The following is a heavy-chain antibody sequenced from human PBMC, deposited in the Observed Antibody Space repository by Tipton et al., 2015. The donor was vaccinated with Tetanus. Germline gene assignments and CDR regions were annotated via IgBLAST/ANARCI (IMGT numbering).Heavy chain of an antibody. Sequence: QLVQSGAEMRKSGESLKISCKTSGYFFDTHWIAWVRQMPGKGLEWMGIIYPGDSDTRYSPSFQGQVTITADTSTDTVYMDLSSLRFDDTAIYYCVRPDRYCSGGSCYLALDSWGQGTLITVSS. CDR1: GYFFDTHW. V-gene: IGHV5-51*01. J-gene: IGHJ4*02. CDR2: IYPGDSDT. D-gene: IGHD2-15*01. CDR3: VRPDRYCSGGSCYLALDS.